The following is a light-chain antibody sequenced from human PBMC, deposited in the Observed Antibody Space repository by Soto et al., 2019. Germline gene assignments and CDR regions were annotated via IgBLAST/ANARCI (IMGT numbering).Light chain of an antibody. Sequence: EIFLTPSPGTLSLSPGKRATLSSRASQSVSSNYLAWYQQKPGQAPRLLIYGASSRATGIPDRFSGSGSGTDFTLTISRLEPEDFAVYYCQQYGSSPMPVGQGGRLEIK. V-gene: IGKV3-20*01. CDR3: QQYGSSPMP. J-gene: IGKJ5*01. CDR1: QSVSSNY. CDR2: GAS.